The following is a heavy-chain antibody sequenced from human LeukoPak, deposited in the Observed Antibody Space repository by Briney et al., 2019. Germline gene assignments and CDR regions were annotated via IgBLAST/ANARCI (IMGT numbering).Heavy chain of an antibody. CDR1: GYTFTGYY. J-gene: IGHJ4*02. CDR3: ARDSRLRLGELSSEIDY. CDR2: INPNSGGT. Sequence: ASLKISCKAFGYTFTGYYMPWVRQAPGQGLEWMGRINPNSGGTNYAQKFQGRATMTRDTSISTAYMELSRLRSDDTAVYYCARDSRLRLGELSSEIDYWGQGTLVTVSS. V-gene: IGHV1-2*06. D-gene: IGHD3-16*02.